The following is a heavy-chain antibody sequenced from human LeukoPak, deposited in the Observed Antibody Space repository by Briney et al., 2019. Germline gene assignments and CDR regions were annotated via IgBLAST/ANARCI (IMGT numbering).Heavy chain of an antibody. J-gene: IGHJ4*02. D-gene: IGHD5-18*01. CDR1: GGSISSYY. CDR2: MYYSGST. Sequence: SETLSLTCSVSGGSISSYYWSWIRQPPGKGLEWIGYMYYSGSTHYNPSLESRVTISVDTSKNQFSLKLSSVTAADTAVYYCASGYSYGPPNGYWGQGTLVTVSS. CDR3: ASGYSYGPPNGY. V-gene: IGHV4-59*01.